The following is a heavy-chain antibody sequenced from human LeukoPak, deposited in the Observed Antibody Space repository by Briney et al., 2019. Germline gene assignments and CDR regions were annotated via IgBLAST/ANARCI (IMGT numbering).Heavy chain of an antibody. CDR3: ARGRANFDS. CDR1: GDSISSYY. V-gene: IGHV4-59*01. J-gene: IGHJ4*02. Sequence: ASETLTLTCTVSGDSISSYYWTWIRQPPGKGLEWIGCLYYSGSTDYNPSLKSRVTISVDTSKNQFSLRLSSVTAADTAVYYCARGRANFDSWGQGTLVTVSS. CDR2: LYYSGST.